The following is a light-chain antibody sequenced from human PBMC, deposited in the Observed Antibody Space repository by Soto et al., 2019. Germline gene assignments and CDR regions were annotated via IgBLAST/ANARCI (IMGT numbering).Light chain of an antibody. V-gene: IGKV3-15*01. CDR2: GAS. CDR1: QIVISN. CDR3: QQYNNWPPVT. J-gene: IGKJ1*01. Sequence: EIVSTEAPSTLSVSPWERARLSFMASQIVISNLAWYQQKPGQAPRLLIYGASTRATGIPARFSGSGSGTEFTLTISSLQSEDFAVYYCQQYNNWPPVTFGQGTKVDIK.